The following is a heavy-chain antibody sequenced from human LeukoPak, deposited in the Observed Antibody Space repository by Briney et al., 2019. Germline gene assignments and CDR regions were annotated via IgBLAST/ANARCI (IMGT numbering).Heavy chain of an antibody. CDR3: ASGELDSLYYFDY. V-gene: IGHV3-66*01. J-gene: IGHJ4*02. D-gene: IGHD1-1*01. CDR1: GFTVSYNF. Sequence: GGSLRLSCAASGFTVSYNFMSWVRQAPGKGLAWVSVIHNSGSTFYADSVKGRFTISRDNAKNTLYLQMNSLRAEDTAVYYCASGELDSLYYFDYWGQGTLVTVSS. CDR2: IHNSGST.